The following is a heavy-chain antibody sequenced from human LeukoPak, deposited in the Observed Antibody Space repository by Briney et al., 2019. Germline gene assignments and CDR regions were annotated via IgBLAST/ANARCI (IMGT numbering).Heavy chain of an antibody. V-gene: IGHV4-34*01. CDR3: ARDRAVAGIGY. CDR2: INHSGST. Sequence: SETLSLTCAVYGGSFSGYYRSWIRQPPGKGLEWIGEINHSGSTNYNPSLKSRVTISVDTSKNQFSLKLSSVTAADTAVYYCARDRAVAGIGYWGQGTLVTVSS. CDR1: GGSFSGYY. J-gene: IGHJ4*02. D-gene: IGHD6-19*01.